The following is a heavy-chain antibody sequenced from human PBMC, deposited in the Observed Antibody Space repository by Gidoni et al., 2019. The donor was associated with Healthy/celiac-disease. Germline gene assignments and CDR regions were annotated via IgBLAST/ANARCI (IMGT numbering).Heavy chain of an antibody. V-gene: IGHV3-9*01. D-gene: IGHD6-6*01. J-gene: IGHJ6*02. CDR3: AKDRARSYYYGMDV. CDR2: ISWNSGSI. Sequence: EVQLVESGGGLVQPGRSLRLSCAASGFTFDDYAMHWVRQAPGKGLEWVSGISWNSGSIGYADSVKGRFTISRDNAKNSLYLQMNSLRAEDTALYYCAKDRARSYYYGMDVWGQGTTVTVSS. CDR1: GFTFDDYA.